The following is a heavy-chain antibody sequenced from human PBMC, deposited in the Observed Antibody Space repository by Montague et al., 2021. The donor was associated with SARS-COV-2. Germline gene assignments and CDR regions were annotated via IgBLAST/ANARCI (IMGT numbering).Heavy chain of an antibody. J-gene: IGHJ3*02. CDR3: AKDPPSSWTRDAFDI. D-gene: IGHD6-13*01. CDR1: GFTFNIYG. V-gene: IGHV3-30*18. CDR2: TSYDGSNK. Sequence: SLRLSCAASGFTFNIYGVHWVRQAPGKGLEWVAVTSYDGSNKYYADSVKGRFTISRDNSKNTLYLQMNSLRAEDTAVYYCAKDPPSSWTRDAFDIWGQGTMVTVSS.